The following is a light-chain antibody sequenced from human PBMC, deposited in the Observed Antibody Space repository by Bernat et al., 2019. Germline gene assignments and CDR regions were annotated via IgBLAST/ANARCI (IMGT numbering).Light chain of an antibody. CDR3: CSYAGPPIYVL. Sequence: QSALTQPASVSGSPGQSITISCTGTISDIWSYNVVSWYQQHPGKAPKLVIYEVTKRPSGVSGRFSGSKSANTASLTISGLQPEDEAHYYCCSYAGPPIYVLFGGGTKLTVL. J-gene: IGLJ3*02. CDR2: EVT. V-gene: IGLV2-23*02. CDR1: ISDIWSYNV.